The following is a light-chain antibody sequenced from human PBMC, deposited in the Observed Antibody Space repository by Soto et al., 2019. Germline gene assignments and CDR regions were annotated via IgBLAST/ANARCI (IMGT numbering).Light chain of an antibody. CDR3: SSYTTSSPHVL. CDR2: EVS. J-gene: IGLJ2*01. Sequence: QSALTQPASVSGSPGQSITISCTGTSSDVGGYNYVSWYQQHPGKGPKLMIYEVSDRPSGVSNRFSGSKSGNTASLTISGLRAEDEADYYCSSYTTSSPHVLFGGGTKLTVL. V-gene: IGLV2-14*03. CDR1: SSDVGGYNY.